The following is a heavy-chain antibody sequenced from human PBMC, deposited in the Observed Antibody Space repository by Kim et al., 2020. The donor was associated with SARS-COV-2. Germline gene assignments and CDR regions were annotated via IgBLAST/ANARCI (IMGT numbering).Heavy chain of an antibody. V-gene: IGHV4-59*08. CDR2: IYYTGST. J-gene: IGHJ6*03. CDR1: GGSISTYY. D-gene: IGHD3-16*01. CDR3: AKRGYMDV. Sequence: SETLSLTCIVSGGSISTYYWSWIRQPPGKGLEWIGQIYYTGSTTYHPSLKSRVTISVDTSKNQISLKLSSVTAADTAVYYCAKRGYMDVWGKGTTVTVSS.